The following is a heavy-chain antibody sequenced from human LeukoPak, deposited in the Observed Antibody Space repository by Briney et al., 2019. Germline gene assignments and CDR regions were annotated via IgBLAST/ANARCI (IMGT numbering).Heavy chain of an antibody. CDR1: GFSVSSNY. CDR3: ARGTVTIGYFDY. D-gene: IGHD4-11*01. CDR2: IYSGGST. Sequence: PGGSLRLSCTASGFSVSSNYMSWVRQAPGKGLEWVSVIYSGGSTDYADSVKGRFTISRDNSKNTAYLQMNSLRAEDTAIYYCARGTVTIGYFDYWGQGTLVTVSS. V-gene: IGHV3-53*01. J-gene: IGHJ4*02.